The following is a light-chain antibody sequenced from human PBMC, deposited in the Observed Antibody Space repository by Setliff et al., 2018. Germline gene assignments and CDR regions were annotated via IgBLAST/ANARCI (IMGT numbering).Light chain of an antibody. J-gene: IGLJ2*01. Sequence: QSALAQPAAVSGSPGQSITISCSGTSSDVGGYNFVSWYQQRPGKAPKLLIHEATKRPSGVSDRFSGSKSGNTASLTISGLQAEDEADYYCLSYTSETTHALFGGGTKVTVL. CDR2: EAT. CDR1: SSDVGGYNF. CDR3: LSYTSETTHAL. V-gene: IGLV2-14*03.